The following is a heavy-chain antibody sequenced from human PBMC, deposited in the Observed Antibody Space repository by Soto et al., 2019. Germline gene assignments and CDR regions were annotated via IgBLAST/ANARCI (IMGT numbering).Heavy chain of an antibody. Sequence: QVQLVQSVAEVKKPGASVKVSCKATGYTFITYGISWVRQAPGQGLEWMGWISSYNGNTNYAQKLQGRDTMTTDTSTTTAYMELRSLRSDDTAVYYCARDRPTSSIRARDYYFAMDVWGQGTTVTVSS. V-gene: IGHV1-18*01. CDR2: ISSYNGNT. J-gene: IGHJ6*02. D-gene: IGHD6-6*01. CDR1: GYTFITYG. CDR3: ARDRPTSSIRARDYYFAMDV.